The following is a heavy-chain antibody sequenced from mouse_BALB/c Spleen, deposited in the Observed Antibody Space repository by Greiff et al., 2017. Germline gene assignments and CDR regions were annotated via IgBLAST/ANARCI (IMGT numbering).Heavy chain of an antibody. D-gene: IGHD3-1*01. Sequence: VQLQQSGAELMKPGASVKISCKATGYTFSSYWIEWVKQRPGHGLEWIGEILPGSGSTNYNEKFKGKATFTADTSSNTAYMQLSSLTSEDSAVYYCARWGGSSAWFAYWGQGTLVTVSA. V-gene: IGHV1-9*01. CDR2: ILPGSGST. CDR3: ARWGGSSAWFAY. J-gene: IGHJ3*01. CDR1: GYTFSSYW.